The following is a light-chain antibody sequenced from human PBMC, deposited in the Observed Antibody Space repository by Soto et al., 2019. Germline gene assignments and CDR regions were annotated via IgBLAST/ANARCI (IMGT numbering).Light chain of an antibody. V-gene: IGKV1-5*01. CDR1: QTISTW. CDR3: QQSFSNLLYT. Sequence: DIQVTQSPPTLSASVGDRVTITCRASQTISTWMAWYQQKPGKAPKLLVYDASTLQSGVASRFSGSGSGTEFTLIISSLQPEDFATYYCQQSFSNLLYTFGQGTKVEI. J-gene: IGKJ2*01. CDR2: DAS.